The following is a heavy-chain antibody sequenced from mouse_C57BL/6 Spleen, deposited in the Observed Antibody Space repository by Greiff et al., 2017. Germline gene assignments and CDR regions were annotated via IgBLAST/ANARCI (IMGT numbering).Heavy chain of an antibody. Sequence: QVQLQQPGAELVKPGASVKLSCKASGYTFTSYWMQWVKQRPGQGLEWIGEIDPSDSYTNYNQKFKGKATLTVDTSSSTAYMQLSSLTSEDSAVYYCARSSGESMEYWGQGTSVTVSS. J-gene: IGHJ4*01. V-gene: IGHV1-50*01. CDR1: GYTFTSYW. CDR3: ARSSGESMEY. D-gene: IGHD3-2*02. CDR2: IDPSDSYT.